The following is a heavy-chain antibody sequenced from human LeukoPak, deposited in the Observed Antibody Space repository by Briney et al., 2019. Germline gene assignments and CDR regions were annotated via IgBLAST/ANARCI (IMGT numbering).Heavy chain of an antibody. CDR1: GGSFSGYY. Sequence: SETLSLTCAVYGGSFSGYYWSWIRQPPGKGLEWIGEINHSGSTNYNPSLKSRVTISVDTSKNQFSLKLSSVTAADTAVYYCARSSVILGPDAFDIWGQGTMVTVSS. V-gene: IGHV4-34*01. CDR3: ARSSVILGPDAFDI. D-gene: IGHD2-21*01. J-gene: IGHJ3*02. CDR2: INHSGST.